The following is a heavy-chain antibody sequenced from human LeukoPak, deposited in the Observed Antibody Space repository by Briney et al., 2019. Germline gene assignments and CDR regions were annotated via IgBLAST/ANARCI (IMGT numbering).Heavy chain of an antibody. Sequence: SETLSLTCAVYGGSFSGYYWSWIRQPPGKGLEWIGEINHSGSTNYNPSLKSRVTISVNTSKNQFSLKLSSVTAADTAVYYCARGGLTMVRVKGPPPWGQGTLVTVSS. J-gene: IGHJ5*02. V-gene: IGHV4-34*01. CDR3: ARGGLTMVRVKGPPP. CDR1: GGSFSGYY. CDR2: INHSGST. D-gene: IGHD3-10*01.